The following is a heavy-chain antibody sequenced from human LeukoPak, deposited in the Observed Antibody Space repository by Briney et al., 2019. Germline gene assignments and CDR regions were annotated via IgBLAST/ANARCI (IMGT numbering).Heavy chain of an antibody. CDR1: GFTFSSYG. V-gene: IGHV3-30*02. J-gene: IGHJ3*02. CDR2: IRYDGSNK. D-gene: IGHD2-2*01. Sequence: GGSLRLSCVASGFTFSSYGMHWVRQAPGKGLEWVAFIRYDGSNKYYADSVKGRFTISRDNSKNTLYLQMNSLRAEDTAMYYCARVGQICSSTSCPPGPFDIWGQGTMVTVSS. CDR3: ARVGQICSSTSCPPGPFDI.